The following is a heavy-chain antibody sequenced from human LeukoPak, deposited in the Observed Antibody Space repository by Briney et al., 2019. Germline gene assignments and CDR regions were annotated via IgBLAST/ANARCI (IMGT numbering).Heavy chain of an antibody. Sequence: LVELLKISCKGSGYRLNNYWIGWVRQMPGKGLEWMGIIYPGDSDTRYSPSFEGQVTISADKSISTAYLQWSSLRTSDTAIYYCARRTSGLRYDTWGQGTLVTVSS. CDR1: GYRLNNYW. CDR2: IYPGDSDT. V-gene: IGHV5-51*01. CDR3: ARRTSGLRYDT. D-gene: IGHD1-7*01. J-gene: IGHJ5*02.